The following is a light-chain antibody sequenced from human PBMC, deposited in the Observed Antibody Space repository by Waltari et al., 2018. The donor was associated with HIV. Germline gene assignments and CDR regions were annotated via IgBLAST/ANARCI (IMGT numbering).Light chain of an antibody. Sequence: DIQMTQSPSSLSASVGDRVTITCRASQSVNNFLNLYQQKPGLAPKLLMYAASSLQSGVPSRFSGSGSGTEFTLTISSLQPEDFATYYCQQSYSNPRTFGQGTKVEIK. CDR2: AAS. CDR3: QQSYSNPRT. J-gene: IGKJ1*01. CDR1: QSVNNF. V-gene: IGKV1-39*01.